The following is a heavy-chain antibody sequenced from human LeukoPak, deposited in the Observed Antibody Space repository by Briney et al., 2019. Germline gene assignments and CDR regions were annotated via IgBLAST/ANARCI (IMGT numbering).Heavy chain of an antibody. J-gene: IGHJ6*03. CDR2: MNPNSGNT. CDR3: ARGHWVRYSYYYMDV. D-gene: IGHD3-9*01. Sequence: ASVKVSCKASGYTFSSYDINWVRQATGQGLEWMGWMNPNSGNTGYAQKFQGRVTMTRNTSISTAYMELSSLRSEDTAVYYCARGHWVRYSYYYMDVWGKGTTVTISS. CDR1: GYTFSSYD. V-gene: IGHV1-8*01.